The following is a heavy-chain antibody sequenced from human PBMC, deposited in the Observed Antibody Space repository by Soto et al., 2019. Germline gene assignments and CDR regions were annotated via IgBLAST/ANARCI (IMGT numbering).Heavy chain of an antibody. CDR2: ISSSSSYT. D-gene: IGHD2-2*03. CDR3: ARLDIVVVPAAYNWFDP. Sequence: GGSLRLSGAASVFTFSDYYMSWIRQAPGKGLEWVSYISSSSSYTNYADSVKGRFTISRDNAKNSLYLQMNSLRAEDTAVYYCARLDIVVVPAAYNWFDPWGQGTLVTVSS. J-gene: IGHJ5*02. V-gene: IGHV3-11*06. CDR1: VFTFSDYY.